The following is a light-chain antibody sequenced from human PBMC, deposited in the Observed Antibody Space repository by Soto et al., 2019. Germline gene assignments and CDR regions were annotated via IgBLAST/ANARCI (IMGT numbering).Light chain of an antibody. J-gene: IGKJ1*01. CDR1: QSVSSNY. Sequence: VLTQSPDTLSLSLGERATLSCRASQSVSSNYLAWYQQKPGQAPRLLIYGASSRATGIPDRFSGSGSGTDFTLTISRLEPEDFAVYYCHHYSSSPPWTFGQGTKVDIK. CDR2: GAS. CDR3: HHYSSSPPWT. V-gene: IGKV3-20*01.